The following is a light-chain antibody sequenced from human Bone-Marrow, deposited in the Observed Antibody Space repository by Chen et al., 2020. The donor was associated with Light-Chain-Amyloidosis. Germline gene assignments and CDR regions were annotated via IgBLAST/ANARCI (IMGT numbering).Light chain of an antibody. Sequence: SYVLTQPSSVSVAPGQTATIACGGNNIGSTSVHWYQQTPGQAPLLVVYDDSDRTSGIPERLSGSNAGNAATLTSSRVEAGDEADYYCPVWDRSSDRPVFGGGTKLTVL. CDR3: PVWDRSSDRPV. CDR1: NIGSTS. CDR2: DDS. V-gene: IGLV3-21*02. J-gene: IGLJ3*02.